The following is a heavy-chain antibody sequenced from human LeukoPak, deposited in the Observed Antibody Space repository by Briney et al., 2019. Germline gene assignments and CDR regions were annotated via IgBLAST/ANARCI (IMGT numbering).Heavy chain of an antibody. V-gene: IGHV4-59*08. J-gene: IGHJ5*02. Sequence: SETLSLTCTVSGGSISSYYWSWIRQPPGKGLEWIGYIYDSGSTNYNPSLKSRVTISVDTSKGQFSLRLSSVTAADTAVYYCARHGLRSYSNYWFAPWGQGTLVTVSS. CDR2: IYDSGST. D-gene: IGHD4-11*01. CDR1: GGSISSYY. CDR3: ARHGLRSYSNYWFAP.